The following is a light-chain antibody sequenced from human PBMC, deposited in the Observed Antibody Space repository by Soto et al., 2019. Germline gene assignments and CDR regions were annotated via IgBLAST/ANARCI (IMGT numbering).Light chain of an antibody. CDR3: QQYNNWPIT. J-gene: IGKJ5*01. CDR2: GAS. V-gene: IGKV3-15*01. Sequence: EIVMPQSPATLSVSPGESSTLSCRASQNVLSNLAWYQQKPCQAPRLLMYGASTRATGLPARFSGSGSGTQFTLTISSLQSEDFAVYYCQQYNNWPITFGQGTRLEIK. CDR1: QNVLSN.